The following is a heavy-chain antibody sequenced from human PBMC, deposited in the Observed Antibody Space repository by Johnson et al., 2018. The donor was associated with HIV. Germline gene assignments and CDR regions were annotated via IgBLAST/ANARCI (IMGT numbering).Heavy chain of an antibody. CDR1: GFTFSSYA. D-gene: IGHD3-22*01. J-gene: IGHJ3*02. Sequence: QVQLVEAGGGVVQPGSSLRLSCAASGFTFSSYAMHWVRQAPGKGLEWVAVISYDGSNKYYADSVKGRFTISRDNSKNTLYLQMNSLRAEDTAVYYCAKERGIVVVRDAFDIWGQGTMVTVSS. CDR3: AKERGIVVVRDAFDI. V-gene: IGHV3-30-3*01. CDR2: ISYDGSNK.